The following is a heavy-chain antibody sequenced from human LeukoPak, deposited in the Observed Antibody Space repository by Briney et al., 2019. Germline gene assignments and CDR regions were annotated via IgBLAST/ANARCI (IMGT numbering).Heavy chain of an antibody. CDR3: ARVPYYDISYYFDY. J-gene: IGHJ4*02. CDR2: IYYSGSP. V-gene: IGHV4-30-4*01. D-gene: IGHD3-9*01. CDR1: GGSISSGDYY. Sequence: SETLSLTCTVSGGSISSGDYYWSWIRQPPGKGLEWIGYIYYSGSPYSNPSLKSRLTISVDKSKNQFSLKLSSVTAADTAVYYCARVPYYDISYYFDYWGQGTLVTVSS.